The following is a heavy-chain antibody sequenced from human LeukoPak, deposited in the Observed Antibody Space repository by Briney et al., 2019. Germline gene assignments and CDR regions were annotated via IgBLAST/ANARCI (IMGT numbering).Heavy chain of an antibody. D-gene: IGHD3-3*01. CDR1: GGSISSSSYY. V-gene: IGHV4-39*01. Sequence: PSETLSLTCTVSGGSISSSSYYWGWIRQPPGKGLEWIGSIYYSGSTYYNPSLKSRVTISVDTSKNQFSLKLSSVTAADTAVYYCARQASIFGVVISYYYYYGMDVWGQGTTVTVSS. J-gene: IGHJ6*02. CDR3: ARQASIFGVVISYYYYYGMDV. CDR2: IYYSGST.